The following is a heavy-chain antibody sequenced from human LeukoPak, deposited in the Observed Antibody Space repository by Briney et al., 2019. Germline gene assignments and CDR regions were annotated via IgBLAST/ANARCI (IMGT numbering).Heavy chain of an antibody. D-gene: IGHD6-19*01. CDR1: GFTFSSYW. J-gene: IGHJ4*02. Sequence: GGSLRLSCAASGFTFSSYWMSWVRQAPGKGLEWVANIKQDGSEKFYVDSVEGRFTISRDNAKNSLFLEMNSLRAEDTAVYYCARGRLAVAGSYEYWGQGTLVTVSS. CDR3: ARGRLAVAGSYEY. V-gene: IGHV3-7*05. CDR2: IKQDGSEK.